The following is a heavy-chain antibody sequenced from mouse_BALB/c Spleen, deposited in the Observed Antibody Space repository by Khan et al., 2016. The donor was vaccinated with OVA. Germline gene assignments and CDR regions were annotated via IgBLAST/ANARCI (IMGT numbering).Heavy chain of an antibody. CDR3: ARQPCYHYNVMDY. CDR2: MWSDGST. V-gene: IGHV2-6-1*01. Sequence: QVQLKESGPGLVAPSQSLSITCTISGFSLTNYGVHWVRQPPGKGLEWLVLMWSDGSTTYNSALKSRLTISKDNSKSQVFLKMNSLQTYDTAMYFSARQPCYHYNVMDYWGQGTSVTVSS. J-gene: IGHJ4*01. CDR1: GFSLTNYG.